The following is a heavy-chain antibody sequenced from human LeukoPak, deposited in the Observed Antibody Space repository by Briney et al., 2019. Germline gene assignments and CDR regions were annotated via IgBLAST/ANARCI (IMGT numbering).Heavy chain of an antibody. CDR3: ARGRVRIDY. J-gene: IGHJ4*02. D-gene: IGHD3-22*01. CDR2: INHSGST. V-gene: IGHV4-34*01. Sequence: SETLSLTCAVYGGSFSGYYWSWIRQPPGKGLEWIGEINHSGSTNYNPSLKSRVTISVDTSKNQFSLKLSSVTAADTAVYYYARGRVRIDYWGQGTLVTVSS. CDR1: GGSFSGYY.